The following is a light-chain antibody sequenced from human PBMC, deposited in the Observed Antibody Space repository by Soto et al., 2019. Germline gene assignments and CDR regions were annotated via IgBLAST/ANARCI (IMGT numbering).Light chain of an antibody. J-gene: IGKJ5*01. Sequence: EIVLTQSPGTLSLSPGERATLSCRASQSVSSNSLAWYQQTPGQAPRLLIYGASSRATGIPDRFSGSGSGTDFTLTISRLEPEDFAVYYCQQYGRLPLTFGQGRRLEI. CDR2: GAS. V-gene: IGKV3-20*01. CDR1: QSVSSNS. CDR3: QQYGRLPLT.